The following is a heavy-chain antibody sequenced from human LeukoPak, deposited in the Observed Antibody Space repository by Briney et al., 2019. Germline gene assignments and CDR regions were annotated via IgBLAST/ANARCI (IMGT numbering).Heavy chain of an antibody. Sequence: ASVKVSCKVSGYTLTELSMHWVRQAPGKGLEWMGGFDPEDGETIYAQKFQGRVTMTEDTSTDTAYMELSSLRSEDTAVYYCATVDPKHLITMIVPRPGWFDPWGQGTLVTVSS. J-gene: IGHJ5*02. CDR2: FDPEDGET. CDR3: ATVDPKHLITMIVPRPGWFDP. V-gene: IGHV1-24*01. CDR1: GYTLTELS. D-gene: IGHD3-22*01.